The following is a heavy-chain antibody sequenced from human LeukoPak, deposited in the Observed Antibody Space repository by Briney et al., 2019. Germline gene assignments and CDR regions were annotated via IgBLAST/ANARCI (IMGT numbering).Heavy chain of an antibody. V-gene: IGHV3-21*01. D-gene: IGHD4/OR15-4a*01. CDR2: ISSTSNYI. J-gene: IGHJ4*02. CDR1: GFTFTSYS. CDR3: ARGRIYGDKSGTYYFDY. Sequence: PGGSLRLSCAASGFTFTSYSMNWVRQGPGKGLEWVSSISSTSNYIYHADSVKGRFTISRDNAKNSLYLQMNSLRAEDTAVYYCARGRIYGDKSGTYYFDYWGQGTLVTVSS.